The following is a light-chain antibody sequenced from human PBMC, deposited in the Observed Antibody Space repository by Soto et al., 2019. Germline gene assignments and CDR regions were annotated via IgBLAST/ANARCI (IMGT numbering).Light chain of an antibody. V-gene: IGLV2-14*03. J-gene: IGLJ3*02. CDR1: SSDVGAYNY. Sequence: QSALTQPASVSGSPGQSITISCTGTSSDVGAYNYVSWCQHHPGKAPKLIIYDVNNRPSGVSNRFSGSKSGNTASLTISGSQADDEAYYYCTSYTTSSTGVFGGGTKLTVL. CDR3: TSYTTSSTGV. CDR2: DVN.